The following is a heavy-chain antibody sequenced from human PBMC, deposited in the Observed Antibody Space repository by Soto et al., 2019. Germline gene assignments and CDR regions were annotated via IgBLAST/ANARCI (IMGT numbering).Heavy chain of an antibody. V-gene: IGHV3-21*01. CDR2: ISSSSSYI. Sequence: EVQLVESGGGLVKPGGSLRLSCAASGFTFSSYSMNWVRQAPGKGLEWVSSISSSSSYIYYADSVKGRFTISRDNAKNSLYLQMNSPRAEDTAVYYCASHRDDYRNPDFDYCGQGTMVTVSS. CDR3: ASHRDDYRNPDFDY. J-gene: IGHJ4*02. CDR1: GFTFSSYS. D-gene: IGHD4-4*01.